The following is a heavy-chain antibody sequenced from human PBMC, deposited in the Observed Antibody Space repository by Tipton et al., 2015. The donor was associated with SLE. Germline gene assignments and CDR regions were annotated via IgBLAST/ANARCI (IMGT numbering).Heavy chain of an antibody. CDR3: AKDGASIVVVVAATPYNWFDP. CDR2: ISGSGGST. J-gene: IGHJ5*02. Sequence: SLRLSCAASGFTFSSYAMSWVRQAPGKGLEWVSAISGSGGSTYYADSVKGRFTISRDNSKNTLYLQMNSLRAEDTAVYYCAKDGASIVVVVAATPYNWFDPWGQGTLVTVSS. CDR1: GFTFSSYA. D-gene: IGHD2-15*01. V-gene: IGHV3-23*01.